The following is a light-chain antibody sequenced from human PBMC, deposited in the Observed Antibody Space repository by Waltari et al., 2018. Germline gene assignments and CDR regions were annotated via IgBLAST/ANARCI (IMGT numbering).Light chain of an antibody. CDR3: QQYEPLPAT. CDR2: ATS. J-gene: IGKJ4*01. CDR1: QSVSTPF. Sequence: VLTQSPDTLSLSPGERATLSCRASQSVSTPFFLWYQQNPGQAPRLLIFATSPRATATPDRFSGRGSGTAFPLPTRRLEPKDFAVYYCQQYEPLPATFGGGTKVEIK. V-gene: IGKV3-20*01.